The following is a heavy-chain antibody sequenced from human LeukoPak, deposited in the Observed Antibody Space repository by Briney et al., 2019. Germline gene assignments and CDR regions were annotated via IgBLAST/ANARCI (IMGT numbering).Heavy chain of an antibody. CDR2: IYPVDSDT. V-gene: IGHV5-51*01. D-gene: IGHD2-8*02. CDR1: GYRFTGYW. J-gene: IGHJ4*02. Sequence: GESLKISCKASGYRFTGYWIGWVRQMPGKGLDWMGVIYPVDSDTRYSPSFQGQVTMSVDKSSTTAYRQWTSLKASDTAMYYCGRVLHGGVFDYWGQGTLVTVAS. CDR3: GRVLHGGVFDY.